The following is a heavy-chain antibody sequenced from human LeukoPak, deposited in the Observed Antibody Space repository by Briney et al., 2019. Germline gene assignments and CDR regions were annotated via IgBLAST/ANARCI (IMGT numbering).Heavy chain of an antibody. CDR2: ISSSSSYI. CDR1: GFTFSSYS. Sequence: PGGSLRLSCAASGFTFSSYSMNWVRQAPGKGLEWVSSISSSSSYIYYADSVKGRFPISRDNAKNSLYLQMNSLRAEDTAVYYCARALDPRVAFDIWGQGTMVTVSS. D-gene: IGHD2-15*01. J-gene: IGHJ3*02. V-gene: IGHV3-21*01. CDR3: ARALDPRVAFDI.